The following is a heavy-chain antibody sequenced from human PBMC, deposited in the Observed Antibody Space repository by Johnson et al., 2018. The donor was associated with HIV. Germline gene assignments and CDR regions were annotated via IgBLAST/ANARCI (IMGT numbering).Heavy chain of an antibody. V-gene: IGHV3-11*04. Sequence: QVQLVESGGSLVKPGGSMRLSCAASGFTFTDYYMTWIRQAPGKGLEWVSHISTSGSTIYYADPVKGRFTISRYTAKRSLYLQMNSLRAEDTAVYYFASLAARRVSAFDIWGQGTMVTVSS. CDR3: ASLAARRVSAFDI. J-gene: IGHJ3*02. CDR2: ISTSGSTI. CDR1: GFTFTDYY. D-gene: IGHD6-6*01.